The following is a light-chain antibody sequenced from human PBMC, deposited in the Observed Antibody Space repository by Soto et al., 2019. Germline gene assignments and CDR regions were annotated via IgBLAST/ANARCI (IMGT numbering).Light chain of an antibody. CDR2: ADN. CDR3: AAWDDSLNGRHV. Sequence: QSVLTQPPSVSGAPGQRVTISCTGTNSNIGTGFHVNWYQQLPGTAPRLLIYADNTRPSGVPDRFSGSKSDTSASLAISGLQSEDEADYYCAAWDDSLNGRHVFGTGTKLTVL. V-gene: IGLV1-40*01. CDR1: NSNIGTGFH. J-gene: IGLJ1*01.